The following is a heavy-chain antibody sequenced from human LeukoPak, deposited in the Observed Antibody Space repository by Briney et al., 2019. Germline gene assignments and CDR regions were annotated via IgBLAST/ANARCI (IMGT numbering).Heavy chain of an antibody. J-gene: IGHJ4*02. Sequence: GGSLRLSCAASGFTFSSYSMNWVRQAPGTGLEWVSSISSSSSYIYYADSVKGRFTISRDNSKNTLYLQMNSLRAEDTAVYYCAKSSSRRVFDYWGQGTLVTVSS. CDR3: AKSSSRRVFDY. CDR1: GFTFSSYS. CDR2: ISSSSSYI. V-gene: IGHV3-21*01.